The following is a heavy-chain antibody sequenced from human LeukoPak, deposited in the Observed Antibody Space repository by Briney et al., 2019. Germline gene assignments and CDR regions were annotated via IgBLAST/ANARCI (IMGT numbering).Heavy chain of an antibody. D-gene: IGHD6-6*01. Sequence: KSGGSLRLSCAASGFTFSSYSMNWVRQAPGKGLEWVSSISSSSSYIYYADSVKGRFTISKDNAKNSLYLQMNSLRAEDTAVYYCARDIVSSSGFDYWGQGTLVTVSS. J-gene: IGHJ4*02. CDR3: ARDIVSSSGFDY. CDR1: GFTFSSYS. CDR2: ISSSSSYI. V-gene: IGHV3-21*01.